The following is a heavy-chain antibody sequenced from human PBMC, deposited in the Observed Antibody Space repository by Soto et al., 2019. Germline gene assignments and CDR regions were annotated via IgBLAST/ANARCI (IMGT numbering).Heavy chain of an antibody. J-gene: IGHJ4*02. CDR3: AREAAGDPGARQAPDY. Sequence: PVGSLRLSCAASGFTFSSYWISWVRQAPGKGLEWVANINQNGNEKYYVDSVKGRFTISRDNAKNSLYLQMNSLRAEDTAAYYCAREAAGDPGARQAPDYWGQGTLVTVSS. CDR2: INQNGNEK. V-gene: IGHV3-7*01. D-gene: IGHD6-13*01. CDR1: GFTFSSYW.